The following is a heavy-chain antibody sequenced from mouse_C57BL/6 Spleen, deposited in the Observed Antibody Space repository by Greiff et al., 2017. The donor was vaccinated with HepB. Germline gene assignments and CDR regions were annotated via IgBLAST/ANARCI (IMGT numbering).Heavy chain of an antibody. CDR1: GYTFTDYN. V-gene: IGHV1-18*01. CDR3: SRWGGSSPYYYAMDY. J-gene: IGHJ4*01. CDR2: INPNNGGT. D-gene: IGHD1-1*01. Sequence: EVQLQQSGPELVKPGASVKIPCKASGYTFTDYNMDWVKQSHGKSLEWIGDINPNNGGTIYNQKFKGKATLTADKSSSTAYMELRSLTSEDTAVYYCSRWGGSSPYYYAMDYWGQGTSVTVSS.